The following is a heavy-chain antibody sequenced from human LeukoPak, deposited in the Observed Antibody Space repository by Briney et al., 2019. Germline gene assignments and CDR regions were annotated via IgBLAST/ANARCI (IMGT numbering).Heavy chain of an antibody. Sequence: PGGSLRLSCAASGFTFSSCSMNWVRQAPGKGLEWVSYISSSRSTIYYADSVKGRFTISRDNAKNSLYLQMNSLRAEDTAVYYCASKATYNIAFDIWGQGTMATVSS. V-gene: IGHV3-48*01. D-gene: IGHD5-24*01. CDR2: ISSSRSTI. CDR3: ASKATYNIAFDI. CDR1: GFTFSSCS. J-gene: IGHJ3*02.